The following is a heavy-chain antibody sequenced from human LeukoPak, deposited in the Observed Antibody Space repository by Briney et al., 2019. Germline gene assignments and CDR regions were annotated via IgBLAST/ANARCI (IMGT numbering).Heavy chain of an antibody. CDR3: ARDLLN. CDR2: ISYDGSNK. V-gene: IGHV3-30*04. Sequence: PGRSLRLSCAASGFTFSSYAMHWVRQAPGKGLEWVAVISYDGSNKYYADSVKGRFTISRDNSKNTLYLQMNSLRAEDTAVYYCARDLLNWGQGTLVTVSA. J-gene: IGHJ4*02. CDR1: GFTFSSYA.